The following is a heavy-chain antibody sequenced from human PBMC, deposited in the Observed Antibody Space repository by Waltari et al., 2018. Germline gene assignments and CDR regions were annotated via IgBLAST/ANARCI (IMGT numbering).Heavy chain of an antibody. J-gene: IGHJ4*02. CDR2: SYSTGST. D-gene: IGHD6-19*01. CDR1: GGPISNSGHY. CDR3: ARQVAVAGMFDHDY. V-gene: IGHV4-39*07. Sequence: QLQLQESGPRLVEPSETLSLQGSVPGGPISNSGHYWAWSRQPPGKGLEWIGSSYSTGSTSYNPSLKSRVTISVDTSKNQFSLKVVSVTAADTAMYYCARQVAVAGMFDHDYGGQGALVTVSS.